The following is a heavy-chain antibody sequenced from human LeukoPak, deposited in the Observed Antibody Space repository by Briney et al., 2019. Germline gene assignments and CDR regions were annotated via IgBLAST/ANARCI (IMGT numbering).Heavy chain of an antibody. J-gene: IGHJ4*02. Sequence: GASVKVSCKASGYTSTSYYMHWVRQAPGQGLEWMGIINPSGGSTSYAQKFQGRVTMTRDTSTSTVYMELSSLRSEDTAVYYCARDRSADWGLSREYAFDYWGQGTQVTVSS. CDR1: GYTSTSYY. CDR2: INPSGGST. D-gene: IGHD3-16*02. CDR3: ARDRSADWGLSREYAFDY. V-gene: IGHV1-46*01.